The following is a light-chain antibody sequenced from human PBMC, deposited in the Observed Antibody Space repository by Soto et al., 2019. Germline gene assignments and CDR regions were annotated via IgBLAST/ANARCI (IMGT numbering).Light chain of an antibody. Sequence: DIQMTQSPSSLSASVGARLTISCRASQSISSYLNWYQQKPGKAPKPLIYAASSLQSGVPSRFSGSGSGTDFTLTIRGLQPEDFATCYCQQSSGSRDWAFGQGTKVDIK. CDR3: QQSSGSRDWA. J-gene: IGKJ1*01. V-gene: IGKV1-39*01. CDR1: QSISSY. CDR2: AAS.